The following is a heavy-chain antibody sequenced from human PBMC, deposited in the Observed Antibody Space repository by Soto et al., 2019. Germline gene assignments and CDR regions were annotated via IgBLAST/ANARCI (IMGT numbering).Heavy chain of an antibody. D-gene: IGHD3-3*01. Sequence: HPGGSLRLSCAASGFTFSSYGMHWVRQAPGKGLDWVAVISYDGSNKYYADSVKGRFTISRDNSKNTLYLQMNSLRAEDTAVYYCAKGDSITIFGVVIYYGMDVWGQGTTVTVSS. J-gene: IGHJ6*02. CDR3: AKGDSITIFGVVIYYGMDV. CDR1: GFTFSSYG. CDR2: ISYDGSNK. V-gene: IGHV3-30*18.